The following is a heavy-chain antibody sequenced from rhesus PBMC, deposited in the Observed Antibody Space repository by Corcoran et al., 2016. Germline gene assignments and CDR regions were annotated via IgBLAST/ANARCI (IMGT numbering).Heavy chain of an antibody. CDR1: GYTFGDYG. Sequence: EVQLVESGGGLVKPGASLRLSCAASGYTFGDYGMHWVRQAPGKGLEWVSFISYTVTPRSAADSVKGRFTISRANARNSLSLQLNSLRAEDTAVYYCASSNYGSSPYYWGQGVLVTVSS. CDR2: ISYTVTPR. V-gene: IGHV3-183*01. D-gene: IGHD4-29*01. J-gene: IGHJ4*01. CDR3: ASSNYGSSPYY.